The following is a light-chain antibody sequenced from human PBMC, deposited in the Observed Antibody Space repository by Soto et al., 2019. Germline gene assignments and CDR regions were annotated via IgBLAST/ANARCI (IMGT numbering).Light chain of an antibody. CDR2: GAS. V-gene: IGKV3-20*01. CDR3: QKYGSSSLT. CDR1: QSLSSTY. J-gene: IGKJ4*01. Sequence: EIVLTQSPGTLSLSPGERATLSCRASQSLSSTYLAWYQQKPGQAPRVLIYGASSRATGIPDRFSGSGSGTDFTLTISRLEPEDFEVYYCQKYGSSSLTFGGGTKVEIK.